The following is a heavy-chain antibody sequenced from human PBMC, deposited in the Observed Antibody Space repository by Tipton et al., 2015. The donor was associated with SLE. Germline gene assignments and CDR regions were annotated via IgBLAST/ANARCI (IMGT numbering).Heavy chain of an antibody. CDR3: AKERTIPFDY. CDR2: IWYDGSHK. D-gene: IGHD2-8*01. CDR1: GFTFSRYG. Sequence: SLRLSCAASGFTFSRYGIHWVRQAPGKGLEWVAFIWYDGSHKYYSDSVKGRFTISRDNSKNTLYLQMNSLRVEDTAVYYCAKERTIPFDYWGPGTLVTVSS. V-gene: IGHV3-33*06. J-gene: IGHJ4*02.